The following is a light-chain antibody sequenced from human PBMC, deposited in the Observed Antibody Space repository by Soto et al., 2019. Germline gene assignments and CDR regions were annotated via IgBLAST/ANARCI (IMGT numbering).Light chain of an antibody. J-gene: IGKJ4*01. CDR1: RSISSF. CDR3: QQRANWPPLT. CDR2: DTF. Sequence: EIVLTQSPATLSLSPGERATLSCRASRSISSFLAWYQQKPGQAPRLLIYDTFNRATGIPARFSGSGSGTDFTLTISGREPEDVAVYYCQQRANWPPLTFGGGTKVEI. V-gene: IGKV3-11*01.